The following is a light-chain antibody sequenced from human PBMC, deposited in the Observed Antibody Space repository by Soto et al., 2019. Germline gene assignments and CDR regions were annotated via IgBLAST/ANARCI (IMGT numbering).Light chain of an antibody. Sequence: EVVLTQSPGTLSLSPGERATLSCRASQSLDSTYLAWYQQKPGQSPRLVTYGASRRATGIPDRFSGSGSGTDFTLTIGRLEPEDFGVYYCQRSGSAPPYIFGAGTRLDI. J-gene: IGKJ2*01. CDR2: GAS. V-gene: IGKV3-20*01. CDR3: QRSGSAPPYI. CDR1: QSLDSTY.